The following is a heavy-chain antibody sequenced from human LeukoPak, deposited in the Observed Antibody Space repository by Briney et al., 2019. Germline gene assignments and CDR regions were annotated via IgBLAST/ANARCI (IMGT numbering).Heavy chain of an antibody. CDR2: IYHSGST. D-gene: IGHD3-22*01. CDR1: GYSISSGYY. CDR3: ARVSDDSSGYYYPGWSL. V-gene: IGHV4-38-2*02. Sequence: TSETLSLTCTVSGYSISSGYYWGWIRQPPGKGLEWIGSIYHSGSTYYNPSLKSRVTISIDTSKNQFSLKLSSVTAADTAVYYCARVSDDSSGYYYPGWSLWGQGTLVTVSS. J-gene: IGHJ4*02.